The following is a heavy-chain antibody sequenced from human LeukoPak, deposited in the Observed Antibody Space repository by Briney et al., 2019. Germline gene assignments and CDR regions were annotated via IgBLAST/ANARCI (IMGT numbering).Heavy chain of an antibody. J-gene: IGHJ5*02. CDR1: GFTFSSYA. CDR2: ISYDGSNK. CDR3: AREGQPYNWFDP. D-gene: IGHD6-13*01. V-gene: IGHV3-30*01. Sequence: GGSLRLSCAASGFTFSSYAMHGVRQAPGKGLEGGAIISYDGSNKYYADSVKGRFTISRDDFKKTLYLQMNSLRAEDTAVYYCAREGQPYNWFDPWGQGTLVTVSS.